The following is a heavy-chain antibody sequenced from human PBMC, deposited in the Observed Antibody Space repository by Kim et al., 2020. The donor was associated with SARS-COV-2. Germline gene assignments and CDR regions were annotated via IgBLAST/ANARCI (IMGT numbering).Heavy chain of an antibody. Sequence: GGSLRLSCAASGFTVSSNYMSWVRQAPGKGLEWVSVIYSGGSTYYSDSVKDRFTISRDNSKNTLYLQMNSLRAEDTAVYYCARDFSADYWGQGTLVTVFS. CDR2: IYSGGST. J-gene: IGHJ4*02. CDR1: GFTVSSNY. D-gene: IGHD3-3*01. CDR3: ARDFSADY. V-gene: IGHV3-53*01.